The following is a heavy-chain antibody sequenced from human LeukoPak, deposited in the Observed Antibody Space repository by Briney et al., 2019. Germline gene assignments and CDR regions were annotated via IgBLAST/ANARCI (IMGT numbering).Heavy chain of an antibody. CDR3: ARGTPYDFWSGYRPYYMDV. CDR2: IYYSGST. D-gene: IGHD3-3*01. J-gene: IGHJ6*03. Sequence: SETLSLTCTVSGGSISSSSYYWGWIRQPPGKGLEWIGSIYYSGSTYYNPTLKSRVTISVDTSKNQFSLKLTSVTAADTAVYNCARGTPYDFWSGYRPYYMDVRGKGTTVTVSS. V-gene: IGHV4-39*01. CDR1: GGSISSSSYY.